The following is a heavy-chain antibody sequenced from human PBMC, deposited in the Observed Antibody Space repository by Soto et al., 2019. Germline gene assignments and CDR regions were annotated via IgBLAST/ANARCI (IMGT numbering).Heavy chain of an antibody. CDR1: GFTFSSYA. D-gene: IGHD6-13*01. V-gene: IGHV3-30-3*01. CDR3: AREVRLYYSSSWYYYGMDV. Sequence: GGSLRLSCAASGFTFSSYAMHWVRQAPGKGLEWVAVISYDGSNKYYADSVKGRFTISGDNSKNTLYLQMNSLRAEDTAVYYCAREVRLYYSSSWYYYGMDVWGQGNTVTVSS. CDR2: ISYDGSNK. J-gene: IGHJ6*02.